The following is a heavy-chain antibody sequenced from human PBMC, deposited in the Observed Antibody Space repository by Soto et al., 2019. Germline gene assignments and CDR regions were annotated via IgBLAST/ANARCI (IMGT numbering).Heavy chain of an antibody. J-gene: IGHJ4*02. CDR3: AKAQRVEMATITRPSYFDY. V-gene: IGHV3-30*18. D-gene: IGHD5-12*01. Sequence: GGFLRLSCAASGFTFSSYGMHWVRQAPGKGLEWVAVISYDGSNKYYADSVKGRFTISRDNSKNTLYLQMNSLRAEDTAVYYCAKAQRVEMATITRPSYFDYWGQGTLVTVSS. CDR2: ISYDGSNK. CDR1: GFTFSSYG.